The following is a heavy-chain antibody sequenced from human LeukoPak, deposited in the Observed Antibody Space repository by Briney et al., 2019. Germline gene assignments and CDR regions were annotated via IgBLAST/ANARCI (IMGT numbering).Heavy chain of an antibody. CDR1: GGSISSGDYY. CDR3: ARADPDTVDAFDI. J-gene: IGHJ3*02. Sequence: PSQTLSLTCTVSGGSISSGDYYWSWIRQPPGKGLEWIGEINHSGSTNYNPSLKSRVTISVDTSKNQFSLKLSSVTAADTAVYYCARADPDTVDAFDIWGQGTMVTVSS. D-gene: IGHD4-17*01. CDR2: INHSGST. V-gene: IGHV4-30-4*08.